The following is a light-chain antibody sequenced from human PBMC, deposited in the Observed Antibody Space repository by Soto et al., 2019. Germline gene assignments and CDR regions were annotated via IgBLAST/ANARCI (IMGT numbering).Light chain of an antibody. J-gene: IGKJ2*01. CDR3: VLEASAPPYV. CDR1: QSVSSSY. Sequence: EIVLTQSPGTLSLSPGERATLSCRASQSVSSSYLAWYQQKPGQAPRLLIYGASSRATGIPDRFSGSGSGTGFTLNIIRLEPEDVAVYYGVLEASAPPYVFGKGMKLESK. CDR2: GAS. V-gene: IGKV3-20*01.